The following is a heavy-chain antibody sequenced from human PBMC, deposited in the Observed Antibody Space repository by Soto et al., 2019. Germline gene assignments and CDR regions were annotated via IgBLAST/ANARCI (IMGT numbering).Heavy chain of an antibody. D-gene: IGHD3-10*01. CDR3: ARGLYYKYGQDH. Sequence: EVQLVESGGGLVQTGGSLRLSCAASGFPFSSYWMHWVRQAPGEGLVWVARINGDGTSTNYADSVKGRFTISRDNGQNTVYLQMNSLRAEDTAVYSCARGLYYKYGQDHWVQGTLVTVSS. V-gene: IGHV3-74*01. J-gene: IGHJ4*02. CDR2: INGDGTST. CDR1: GFPFSSYW.